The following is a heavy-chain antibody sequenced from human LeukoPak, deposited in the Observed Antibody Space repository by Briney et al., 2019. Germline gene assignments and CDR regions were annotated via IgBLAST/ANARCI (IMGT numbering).Heavy chain of an antibody. CDR3: AKDRSADGSGSYYYYYGINV. V-gene: IGHV3-23*01. D-gene: IGHD3-10*01. CDR2: ISGSGGST. J-gene: IGHJ6*02. CDR1: GFTFSSYA. Sequence: PGGSLRLSCAASGFTFSSYAMSWVRQAPGKGLEWVSAISGSGGSTYYADSVKGRFTISRDNSKNTLYLQMNSLRAEDTAVYYCAKDRSADGSGSYYYYYGINVWGQGTTVTVSS.